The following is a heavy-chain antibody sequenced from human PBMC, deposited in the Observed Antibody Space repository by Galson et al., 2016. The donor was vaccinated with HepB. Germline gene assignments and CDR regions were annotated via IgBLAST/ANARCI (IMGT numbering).Heavy chain of an antibody. D-gene: IGHD1-14*01. V-gene: IGHV5-10-1*01. CDR2: IDPSDSYT. CDR1: GYNFTSYW. J-gene: IGHJ4*02. CDR3: ARHTYRLGDFDD. Sequence: QSGAEVKKPGESLRISCKGSGYNFTSYWISWVRQMPGKGPEWMGRIDPSDSYTNYNPSFQGHVTISLDKSISAVYLQWSSLKASDSAMYYCARHTYRLGDFDDWGRGTLVTVSS.